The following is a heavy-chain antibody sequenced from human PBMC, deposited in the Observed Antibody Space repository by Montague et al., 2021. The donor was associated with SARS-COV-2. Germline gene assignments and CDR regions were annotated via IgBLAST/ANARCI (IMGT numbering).Heavy chain of an antibody. Sequence: SLRLSCAASGFTFSSYRMNWVRQAPGKVLEWVSSISSSRSYLYXXXSXXXRFXISRDNAKNSLYLQMNSLRAEDTAVSYCAREGGDIVVVVAWPAGFDIWGQGTMVTVSS. D-gene: IGHD2-15*01. V-gene: IGHV3-21*01. CDR1: GFTFSSYR. CDR2: ISSSRSYL. CDR3: AREGGDIVVVVAWPAGFDI. J-gene: IGHJ3*02.